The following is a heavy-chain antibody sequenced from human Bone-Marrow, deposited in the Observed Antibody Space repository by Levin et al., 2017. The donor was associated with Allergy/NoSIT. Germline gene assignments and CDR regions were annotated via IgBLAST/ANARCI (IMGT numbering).Heavy chain of an antibody. V-gene: IGHV1-2*06. CDR1: GYPFTDYY. D-gene: IGHD2-15*01. J-gene: IGHJ4*02. Sequence: GGSLRLSCLTSGYPFTDYYLHWVRQAPGQGFEWMGRINPNSGATHLAQKFQGRVTLTGDTSLKTVYMEVRSLRSDDTSVYYCARGDARISDWGQGTLVTVSS. CDR2: INPNSGAT. CDR3: ARGDARISD.